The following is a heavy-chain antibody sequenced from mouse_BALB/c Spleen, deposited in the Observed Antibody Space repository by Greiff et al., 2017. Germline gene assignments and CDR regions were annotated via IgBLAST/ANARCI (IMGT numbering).Heavy chain of an antibody. CDR2: ISSGGST. D-gene: IGHD1-1*01. Sequence: EVKLMESGGGLVKPGGSLKLSCAASGFTFSSYAMSWVRQTPEKRLEWVASISSGGSTYYPDSVKGRFTISRDNARNILYLQMSSLRSEDTAMYYWARADCGSGYGGYAMDYWGQGTSVTVSS. J-gene: IGHJ4*01. CDR3: ARADCGSGYGGYAMDY. V-gene: IGHV5-6-5*01. CDR1: GFTFSSYA.